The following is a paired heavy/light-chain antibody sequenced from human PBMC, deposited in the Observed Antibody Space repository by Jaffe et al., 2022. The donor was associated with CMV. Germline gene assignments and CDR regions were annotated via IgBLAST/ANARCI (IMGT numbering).Heavy chain of an antibody. CDR2: IDPNSGGT. Sequence: QVQLVQSGAEVKKPGASVKVSCKASGYTFTGSYIQWLRRAPGQGLEWMGWIDPNSGGTNYAQKFQGRVTMTRDTSISTAYMELSGLRSDDTAMYYCAREFSSGNKNYWYGLDVWGQGTTVTVSS. J-gene: IGHJ6*02. CDR3: AREFSSGNKNYWYGLDV. D-gene: IGHD6-19*01. CDR1: GYTFTGSY. V-gene: IGHV1-2*02.
Light chain of an antibody. V-gene: IGKV2-28*01. CDR3: MQALQTPFT. Sequence: DIVMTQSPLSLPVTPGEPASISCRSSQSLLHSNGFKYLDWYLQKPGKSPQLLIYLGSTRASGVPDRFSGSGSGTDFTLKISRVEAEDVGVYYCMQALQTPFTFGPGTKVDIK. CDR1: QSLLHSNGFKY. CDR2: LGS. J-gene: IGKJ3*01.